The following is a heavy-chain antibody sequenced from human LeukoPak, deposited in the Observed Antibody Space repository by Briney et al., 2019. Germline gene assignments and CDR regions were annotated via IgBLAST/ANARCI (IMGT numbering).Heavy chain of an antibody. CDR1: GFTFSSYG. CDR3: ARVAAAGIYYYYYMDV. Sequence: PGGSLRLSCAASGFTFSSYGMSWVRQAPGKGLEWVANIRQEGSEKYYVDSVKGRLTISRDNAKNSLYLQMNSLRAEDMAVYYCARVAAAGIYYYYYMDVWGKGTTVTVSS. J-gene: IGHJ6*03. V-gene: IGHV3-7*01. D-gene: IGHD6-13*01. CDR2: IRQEGSEK.